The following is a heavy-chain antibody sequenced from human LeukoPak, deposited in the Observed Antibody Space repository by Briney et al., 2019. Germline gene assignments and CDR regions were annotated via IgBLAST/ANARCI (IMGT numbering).Heavy chain of an antibody. CDR1: GFTFSSYG. D-gene: IGHD2-2*02. Sequence: GSLRLSCAASGFTFSSYGMHWVRQAPGKGLEWVAFIRYDGSNKYYADSVKGRFTISRDNSKNTLHLQMNSLRAEDTAVYYCAKDSCSSTSCYTRLGYYFDYWGQGTLVTVSS. CDR2: IRYDGSNK. J-gene: IGHJ4*02. CDR3: AKDSCSSTSCYTRLGYYFDY. V-gene: IGHV3-30*02.